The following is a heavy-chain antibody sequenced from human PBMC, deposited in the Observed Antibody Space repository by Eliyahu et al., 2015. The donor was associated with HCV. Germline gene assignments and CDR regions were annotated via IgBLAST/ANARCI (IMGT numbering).Heavy chain of an antibody. D-gene: IGHD1-26*01. V-gene: IGHV3-7*01. J-gene: IGHJ3*02. CDR3: ARVGGSYRKNDAFDI. CDR2: IKQDGSEK. CDR1: GFTFSSYW. Sequence: EVQLVESGGGLVQPGGSLRLSCAASGFTFSSYWMSWVRQAPGKGLEWVANIKQDGSEKYYVDSVKGRFTISRDNAKNSLYLQMNSLRAEDTAVYYCARVGGSYRKNDAFDIWGQGTMVTVSS.